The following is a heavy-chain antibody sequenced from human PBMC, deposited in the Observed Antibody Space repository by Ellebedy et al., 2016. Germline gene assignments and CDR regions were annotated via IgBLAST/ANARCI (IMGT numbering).Heavy chain of an antibody. V-gene: IGHV3-23*01. CDR1: GFTFSSYA. Sequence: GESLKISXAASGFTFSSYAMSWVRQAPGKGLEWVSSISDSGGNTYYADSVRGRFTFSRDNSKNSLNLQMNSLRAEDTAVYYCTKGWLGAGICTDFDYWGQGTLVTVSS. D-gene: IGHD6-19*01. CDR3: TKGWLGAGICTDFDY. J-gene: IGHJ4*02. CDR2: ISDSGGNT.